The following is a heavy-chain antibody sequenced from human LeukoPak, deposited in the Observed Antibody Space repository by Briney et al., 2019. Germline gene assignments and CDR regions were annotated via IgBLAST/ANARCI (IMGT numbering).Heavy chain of an antibody. CDR1: GASIGSYY. D-gene: IGHD1-1*01. Sequence: PSETLSLTCSVSGASIGSYYWIWLRQPPGKGPEWLGTIYYSGNTKYNSSLKSRVSILADTSNNQFSLRLSSVTAADTAVYYCAREGLTTIGVIDVWGKGTTVTVSS. J-gene: IGHJ6*03. V-gene: IGHV4-59*01. CDR2: IYYSGNT. CDR3: AREGLTTIGVIDV.